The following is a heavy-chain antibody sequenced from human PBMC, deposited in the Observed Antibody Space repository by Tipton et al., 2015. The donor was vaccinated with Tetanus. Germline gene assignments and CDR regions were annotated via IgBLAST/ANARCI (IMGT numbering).Heavy chain of an antibody. J-gene: IGHJ4*02. CDR1: GGSISGSY. D-gene: IGHD2-2*01. V-gene: IGHV4-59*01. CDR2: VYYNGNN. Sequence: TLSLTCTVSGGSISGSYWNWIRQPPGKGLEWIGYVYYNGNNHYNPALKSRVTISVDTSKNQFSLKLSSVTAADTAIYYCAREVPAAGHFDSWGQGPLVTVSS. CDR3: AREVPAAGHFDS.